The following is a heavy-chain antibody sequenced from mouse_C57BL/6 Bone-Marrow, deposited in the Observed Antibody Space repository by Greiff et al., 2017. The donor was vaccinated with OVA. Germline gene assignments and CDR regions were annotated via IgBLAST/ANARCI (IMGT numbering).Heavy chain of an antibody. D-gene: IGHD2-5*01. CDR3: ARRRDSNYYFDY. V-gene: IGHV1-18*01. CDR1: GYTFTDYN. Sequence: EVQLQQSGPELVKPGASVKIPCKASGYTFTDYNMDWVKQSHGKSLEWIGDINPNNGGTIYNQKFKGKATLTVDKSSSTAYMELRSLTSEDTAVYYCARRRDSNYYFDYWGQGTTLTVSS. J-gene: IGHJ2*01. CDR2: INPNNGGT.